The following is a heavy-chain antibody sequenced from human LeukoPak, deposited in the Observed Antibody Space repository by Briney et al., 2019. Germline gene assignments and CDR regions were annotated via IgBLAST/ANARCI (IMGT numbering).Heavy chain of an antibody. Sequence: ASVKVSCKASGYTFTGYYMHWVRQAPGQGLEWMGWINPNSGGTNYAQKFQGWVTMTRDTSTSTVYMELSSLRSEDTAVYYCAGAVAGIVDYWGQGTLVTVSS. J-gene: IGHJ4*02. CDR3: AGAVAGIVDY. D-gene: IGHD6-19*01. V-gene: IGHV1-2*04. CDR2: INPNSGGT. CDR1: GYTFTGYY.